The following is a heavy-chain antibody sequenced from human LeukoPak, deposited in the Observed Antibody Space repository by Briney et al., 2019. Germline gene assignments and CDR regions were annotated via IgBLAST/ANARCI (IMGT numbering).Heavy chain of an antibody. CDR2: INHSGSK. CDR3: QRDRHITMVRGVYYYYYGMDV. D-gene: IGHD3-10*01. V-gene: IGHV4-34*01. J-gene: IGHJ6*02. CDR1: GGSFSGYY. Sequence: SETLSLTCAVYGGSFSGYYWSWIRHPPGKGREWMWEINHSGSKPYNPSHKRRVTLSVDTPKNQFSLKVSSVTAADTAVYHCQRDRHITMVRGVYYYYYGMDVWGQGTTVTVSS.